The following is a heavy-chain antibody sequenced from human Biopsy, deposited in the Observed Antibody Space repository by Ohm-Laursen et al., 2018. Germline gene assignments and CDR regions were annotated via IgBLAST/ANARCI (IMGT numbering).Heavy chain of an antibody. CDR3: ATKLTGYFHH. CDR1: GGTFSNYG. J-gene: IGHJ1*01. V-gene: IGHV1-69*06. CDR2: NIPILGTG. D-gene: IGHD3-9*01. Sequence: SSVKVSCKAPGGTFSNYGVNWVRQAPGQGLEWLGGNIPILGTGNYAQKFQDRVTVAADTSTSTATMELRSLRSDDTAVYYCATKLTGYFHHWGQGILVTVSS.